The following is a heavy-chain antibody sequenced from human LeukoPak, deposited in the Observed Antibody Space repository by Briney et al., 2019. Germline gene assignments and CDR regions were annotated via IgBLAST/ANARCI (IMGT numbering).Heavy chain of an antibody. Sequence: GGSLRLSCTASGFTFSNYWMSWVRQAPGKGLVWVATIKQDGSQQYYVDSVKGRLTISRDNAKNSLYLQMNSLRVEDTAVYYCAKGRSGVAGTFDYWGQGTLVTVSS. D-gene: IGHD6-19*01. CDR3: AKGRSGVAGTFDY. V-gene: IGHV3-7*03. CDR2: IKQDGSQQ. CDR1: GFTFSNYW. J-gene: IGHJ4*02.